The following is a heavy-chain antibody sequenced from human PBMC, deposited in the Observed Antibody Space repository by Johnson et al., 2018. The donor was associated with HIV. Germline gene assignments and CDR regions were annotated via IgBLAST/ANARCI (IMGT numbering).Heavy chain of an antibody. V-gene: IGHV3-66*01. D-gene: IGHD3-10*01. CDR1: GFIVSSNY. CDR2: LYSGGST. CDR3: ARERHYYGSVRPRERQGDAFDI. J-gene: IGHJ3*02. Sequence: VQLVESGGGVVQPGRSLRLSCAASGFIVSSNYMSWVRQAPGKGLEWVSVLYSGGSTYYADSVKGRFSISIDNSKNTLYLQMNSLRAEDTAVYFCARERHYYGSVRPRERQGDAFDIWGQGTMVTVAS.